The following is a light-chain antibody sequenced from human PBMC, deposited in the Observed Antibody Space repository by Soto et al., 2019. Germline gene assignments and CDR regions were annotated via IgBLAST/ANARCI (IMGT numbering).Light chain of an antibody. CDR3: QHYGNSPVYT. V-gene: IGKV3-20*01. J-gene: IGKJ2*01. CDR1: QSVSSSY. Sequence: EIVLTQSPGTLSLSPGERATLSCRASQSVSSSYLAWYQQKPGQAPRLLIYGASSRATGIPDRFSGSGSGTDFTLTISRLVLEDFAVYYCQHYGNSPVYTFGQGTKLEIK. CDR2: GAS.